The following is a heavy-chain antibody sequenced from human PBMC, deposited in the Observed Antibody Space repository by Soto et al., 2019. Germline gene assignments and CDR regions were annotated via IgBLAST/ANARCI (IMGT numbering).Heavy chain of an antibody. J-gene: IGHJ5*02. CDR1: GGSISISSYY. V-gene: IGHV4-39*01. CDR2: IYYSGST. D-gene: IGHD5-12*01. Sequence: AETLSLTCIFSGGSISISSYYWGWIRQPPGKGLEWIGSIYYSGSTYYNPSLKSRVTISVDTSKNQFSLKLSSVTAADTAVFYCARHRASNWFDPWGQGTLVTVSS. CDR3: ARHRASNWFDP.